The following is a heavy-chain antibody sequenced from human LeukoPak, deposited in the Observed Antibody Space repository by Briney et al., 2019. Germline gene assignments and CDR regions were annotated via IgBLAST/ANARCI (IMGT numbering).Heavy chain of an antibody. V-gene: IGHV3-23*01. D-gene: IGHD3-22*01. CDR1: GFTFSSYA. Sequence: PGGSLRLSCAASGFTFSSYAMSWVRRAPGKGLEWVSAISGSGGSTYYADSVKGRFTISRDNSKNTLYLQMNSLRAEDTAVYYCAKYTGRDYYDSSGSLCFDYWGQGTLVTVSS. J-gene: IGHJ4*02. CDR3: AKYTGRDYYDSSGSLCFDY. CDR2: ISGSGGST.